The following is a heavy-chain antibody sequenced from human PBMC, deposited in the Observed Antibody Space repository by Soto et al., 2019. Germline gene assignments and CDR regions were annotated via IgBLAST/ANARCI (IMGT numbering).Heavy chain of an antibody. CDR1: GFTVSNYV. CDR2: ISYDGTNK. CDR3: AKDQYQMIRRCYGLDV. Sequence: GGSLRLSCSASGFTVSNYVMRWVLQAQGKGLEWVAVISYDGTNKYYADSVRGRFTISRDNSKNTLFLQMNSLRPEDTAVYYCAKDQYQMIRRCYGLDVWGQGTTVTVSS. D-gene: IGHD2-2*01. V-gene: IGHV3-30*18. J-gene: IGHJ6*02.